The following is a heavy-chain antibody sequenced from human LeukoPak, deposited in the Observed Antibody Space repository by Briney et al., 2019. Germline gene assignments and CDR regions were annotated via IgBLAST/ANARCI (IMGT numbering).Heavy chain of an antibody. J-gene: IGHJ4*02. CDR3: AKTESSWYDPFDY. D-gene: IGHD6-13*01. Sequence: GGSLRLSCAASGFTFSIYAMSWVRQAPGKGLEWVSAISGSGGSTYYVDSVKGRFTISRDNSKNTLYLQMNSLRAEDTAVYYCAKTESSWYDPFDYWGQGTLVTVSS. CDR2: ISGSGGST. CDR1: GFTFSIYA. V-gene: IGHV3-23*01.